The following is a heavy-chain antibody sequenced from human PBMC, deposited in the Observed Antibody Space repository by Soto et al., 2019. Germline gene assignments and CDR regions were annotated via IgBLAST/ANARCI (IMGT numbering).Heavy chain of an antibody. CDR1: GCSISSGGYY. J-gene: IGHJ5*02. CDR2: IYHSGST. CDR3: ARDTPTAPFDP. Sequence: SETLSLTCTVSGCSISSGGYYWSWILQHPGKGLEWIGYIYHSGSTNYNPSLKSRVTISVDTSKNQFSLKLTSVTAADTALYYWARDTPTAPFDPWGPRTLVPVSS. V-gene: IGHV4-31*03. D-gene: IGHD1-26*01.